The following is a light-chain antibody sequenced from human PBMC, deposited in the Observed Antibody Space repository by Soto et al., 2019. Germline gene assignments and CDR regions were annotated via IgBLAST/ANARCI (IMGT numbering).Light chain of an antibody. Sequence: QSVLTQPASVSGSPGQSITIYCTGTSSDVGGYNYVSWYQQHPGKAPKLMIYEVSNRPSGVSNRFSGSKSGNTASLTISGLQAEDEADYYCSSYTSSSPHVVFGGGTKLTVL. J-gene: IGLJ2*01. CDR2: EVS. CDR3: SSYTSSSPHVV. CDR1: SSDVGGYNY. V-gene: IGLV2-14*01.